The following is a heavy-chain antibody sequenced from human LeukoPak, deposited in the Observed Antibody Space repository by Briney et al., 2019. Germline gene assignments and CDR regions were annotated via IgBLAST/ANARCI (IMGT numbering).Heavy chain of an antibody. J-gene: IGHJ5*02. V-gene: IGHV4-34*01. CDR3: ARLSQWLGSWFDP. CDR1: GGFFRGYY. Sequence: PSDPLSLTFAVYGGFFRGYYWRWIRHPPGRGGVWIGEINHSGSTNYNPSLKSRVTISVDTSKNQFSLKLSSVTAADTAVYYCARLSQWLGSWFDPWGQGTLVTVSS. D-gene: IGHD6-19*01. CDR2: INHSGST.